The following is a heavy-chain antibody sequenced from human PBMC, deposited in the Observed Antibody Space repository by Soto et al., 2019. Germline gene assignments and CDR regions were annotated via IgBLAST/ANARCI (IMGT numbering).Heavy chain of an antibody. Sequence: PGESLKISCKASGYSFTTYWIGWVRQMPGKGLEWMGIIYPGDSDTKYSPSLQGQVTISADTSISTAYLQWSSLKASDTAIYYCARHGWYRFDYCLVFWGQGTTVSSP. CDR1: GYSFTTYW. D-gene: IGHD6-19*01. CDR3: ARHGWYRFDYCLVF. CDR2: IYPGDSDT. V-gene: IGHV5-51*01. J-gene: IGHJ6*02.